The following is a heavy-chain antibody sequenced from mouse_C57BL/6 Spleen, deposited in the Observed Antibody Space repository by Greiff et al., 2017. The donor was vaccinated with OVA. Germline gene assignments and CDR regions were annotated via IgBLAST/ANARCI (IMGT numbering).Heavy chain of an antibody. CDR1: GYTFTSYW. V-gene: IGHV1-69*01. D-gene: IGHD2-14*01. J-gene: IGHJ2*01. CDR3: ARKGLIGYFDY. CDR2: IDPSDSYT. Sequence: QVQLQQPGAELVMPGASVKLSCKASGYTFTSYWMHWVKQRPGQGLEWIGEIDPSDSYTNYNQKFKGKSTLTVDKSSSTAYMQLSSLTSEDSAVYYCARKGLIGYFDYWGQGTTLTVSS.